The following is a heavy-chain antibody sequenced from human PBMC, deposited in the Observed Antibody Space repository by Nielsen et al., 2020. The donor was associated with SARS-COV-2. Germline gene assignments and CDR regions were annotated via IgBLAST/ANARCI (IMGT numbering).Heavy chain of an antibody. CDR3: TTGGITMVRGVMQY. Sequence: GESLKISCVASGFTFTKAWMSWVRQAPGKGPEWVGRIKSKADDGTTEYAAPVKDRFTISRDDSKNTLYLQMNSLKTEDTAVYYCTTGGITMVRGVMQYWGQGTLVTVSP. CDR2: IKSKADDGTT. V-gene: IGHV3-15*01. J-gene: IGHJ1*01. CDR1: GFTFTKAW. D-gene: IGHD3-10*01.